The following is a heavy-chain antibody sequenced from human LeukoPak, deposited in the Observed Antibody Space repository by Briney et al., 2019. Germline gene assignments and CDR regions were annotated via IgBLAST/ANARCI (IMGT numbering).Heavy chain of an antibody. V-gene: IGHV4-59*11. Sequence: PSETLSLTCTLSGGSLTSRYWGWIRQPPGKGLEWIGSISDSGDTNYNPALKSRITISVDTSKNQFSLKLNSVTAADTAVYHCARGAKEGSWTRSFDPWGQGILVTVSS. CDR3: ARGAKEGSWTRSFDP. D-gene: IGHD3/OR15-3a*01. CDR2: ISDSGDT. CDR1: GGSLTSRY. J-gene: IGHJ5*02.